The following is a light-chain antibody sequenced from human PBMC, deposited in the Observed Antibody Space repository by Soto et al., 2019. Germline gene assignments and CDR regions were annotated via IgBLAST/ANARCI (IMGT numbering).Light chain of an antibody. Sequence: EIVMTQSPVTLSVSPGERATLTCRASQSVSTNLAWYQQKPGQAPRLLIYGASTRATNIPARFSGSGSGTDFTLTISSLQSEDFALYYCQHYNNWPTFGQGTKVDI. J-gene: IGKJ1*01. CDR3: QHYNNWPT. CDR1: QSVSTN. CDR2: GAS. V-gene: IGKV3-15*01.